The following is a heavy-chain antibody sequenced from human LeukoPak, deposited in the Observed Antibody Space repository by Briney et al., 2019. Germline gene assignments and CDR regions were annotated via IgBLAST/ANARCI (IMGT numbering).Heavy chain of an antibody. CDR3: ARETKTFYFDSSAYYPYYFDS. Sequence: PSETLSLTCIVSGGSISTSSYYWGWIRQPSGRGLEWIGTIYYTGSTNYNPSLKSRVTISVDTSKNQFSLKLNSVTAADTSVYYCARETKTFYFDSSAYYPYYFDSWGQGTLVTVSS. V-gene: IGHV4-39*02. J-gene: IGHJ4*02. D-gene: IGHD3-22*01. CDR2: IYYTGST. CDR1: GGSISTSSYY.